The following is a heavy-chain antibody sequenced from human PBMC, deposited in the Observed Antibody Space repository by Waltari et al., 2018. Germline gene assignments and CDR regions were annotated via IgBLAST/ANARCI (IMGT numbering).Heavy chain of an antibody. CDR2: IYHSGST. D-gene: IGHD6-19*01. CDR1: GYSISSGYY. V-gene: IGHV4-38-2*01. CDR3: ATLIAVADSADAFDI. J-gene: IGHJ3*02. Sequence: QVQLQESGPGLVKPSETLSLTCAVSGYSISSGYYWGWIRQPPGKGLEWIGSIYHSGSTYYNPSLKSRVTISVDTSKNQFSLKLSSVTAADTAVYYCATLIAVADSADAFDIWGQGTMVTVSS.